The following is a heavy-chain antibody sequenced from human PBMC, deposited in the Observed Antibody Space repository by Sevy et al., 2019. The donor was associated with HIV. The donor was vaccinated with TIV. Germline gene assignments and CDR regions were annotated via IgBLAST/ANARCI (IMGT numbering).Heavy chain of an antibody. CDR1: GFTFSSFG. CDR2: IWFDGSNT. D-gene: IGHD4-17*01. Sequence: GGSLRLSCAASGFTFSSFGMHWVRQAPGKGLEWLAVIWFDGSNTYYSDSVKGRFTMSRDIAKNTLHLQMNSLRAEDTGVYYCARDLEVYDYGGCGPGFMPDFWGQGTLVTVSS. J-gene: IGHJ4*02. V-gene: IGHV3-33*01. CDR3: ARDLEVYDYGGCGPGFMPDF.